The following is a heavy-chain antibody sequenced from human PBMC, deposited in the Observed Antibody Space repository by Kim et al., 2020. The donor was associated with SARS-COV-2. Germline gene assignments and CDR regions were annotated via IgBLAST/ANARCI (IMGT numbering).Heavy chain of an antibody. D-gene: IGHD1-1*01. Sequence: GGSLRLSCAASGFTFSSYAMHWVRQAPGKGLEWVAIIAYDGSNKYYADSVKGRFTISRDNSKNTLYLQMNSLRAEDTAVYYCARADGTTLPRPLDYWGQGTLVTVSS. CDR1: GFTFSSYA. CDR3: ARADGTTLPRPLDY. V-gene: IGHV3-30-3*01. CDR2: IAYDGSNK. J-gene: IGHJ4*02.